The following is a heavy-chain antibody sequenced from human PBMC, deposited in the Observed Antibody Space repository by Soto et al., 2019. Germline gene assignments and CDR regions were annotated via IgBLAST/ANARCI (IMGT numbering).Heavy chain of an antibody. CDR2: IRSGNSDV. D-gene: IGHD2-21*01. J-gene: IGHJ4*02. CDR3: ARDTFYSFDY. Sequence: PGGSLILSCAASGFTLGSYTMNWVRQAPGKGLEWVSHIRSGNSDVYYADSVKGRFTISRDNGRNSLYLQMNSLRAEDTAVYYCARDTFYSFDYWGQGALVTVSS. V-gene: IGHV3-48*01. CDR1: GFTLGSYT.